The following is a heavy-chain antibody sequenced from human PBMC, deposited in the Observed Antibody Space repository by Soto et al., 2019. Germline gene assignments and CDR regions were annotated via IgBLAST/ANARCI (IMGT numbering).Heavy chain of an antibody. CDR2: TFFRSKWHT. CDR3: AVTSNGDYRNYYGMHX. Sequence: SQTLSLNCVISGDTVSSGNAAWNWIRQSPSIGLQCLGRTFFRSKWHTDYAVSLRGRVTITADTSKNQFSLQLESVTPEDTAVYYCAVTSNGDYRNYYGMHXWGQGITVTVS. CDR1: GDTVSSGNAA. D-gene: IGHD3-10*01. V-gene: IGHV6-1*01. J-gene: IGHJ6*02.